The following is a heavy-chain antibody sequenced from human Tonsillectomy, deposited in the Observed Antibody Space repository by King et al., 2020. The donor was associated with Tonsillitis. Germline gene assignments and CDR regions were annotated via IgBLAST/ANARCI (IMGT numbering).Heavy chain of an antibody. CDR3: ARDRWELLPYYVDY. D-gene: IGHD1-26*01. V-gene: IGHV1-3*01. CDR1: GYTFTSYS. J-gene: IGHJ4*02. Sequence: VQLVQSGAEVKKPGASVKVSCKASGYTFTSYSMHWVRQAPGQRLEWMGWINAGNGNTKYSQKFHDRVTITRDTSASTAYMELSSLRSEDTAVYYCARDRWELLPYYVDYWGQGTLVTVSS. CDR2: INAGNGNT.